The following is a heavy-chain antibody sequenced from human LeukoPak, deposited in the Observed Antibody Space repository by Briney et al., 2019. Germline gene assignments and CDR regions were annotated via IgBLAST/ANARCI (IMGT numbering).Heavy chain of an antibody. CDR2: IYYSGST. D-gene: IGHD3-3*01. V-gene: IGHV4-39*07. Sequence: PSETLSLTCTVSGGSISSSSYYWGWIRQPPGKGLEWIGSIYYSGSTYYNPSLKSRVTISVDTSKNQFSLKLSSVTAADTAVYYCAREKKATIFGVVTDFGNYFDYWGQGTLVTVSS. CDR1: GGSISSSSYY. J-gene: IGHJ4*02. CDR3: AREKKATIFGVVTDFGNYFDY.